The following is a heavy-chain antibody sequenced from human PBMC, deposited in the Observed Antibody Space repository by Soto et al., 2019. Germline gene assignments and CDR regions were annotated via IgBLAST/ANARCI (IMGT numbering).Heavy chain of an antibody. Sequence: ASVKVSCKASGYTFTSYYMHWVRQAPGQGLEWMGIINPSGGSTSYAQKFQGRVTMTRDTSTSTAYMELSRLRSDDTAVYYCARDLKDAFDIWGQGTMVTVSS. CDR2: INPSGGST. V-gene: IGHV1-46*01. J-gene: IGHJ3*02. CDR1: GYTFTSYY. CDR3: ARDLKDAFDI.